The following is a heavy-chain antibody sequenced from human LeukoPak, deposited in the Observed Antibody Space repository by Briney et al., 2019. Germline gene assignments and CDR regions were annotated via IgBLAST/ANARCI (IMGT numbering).Heavy chain of an antibody. D-gene: IGHD3-22*01. CDR3: ARDLTKDYYDSSGYYY. V-gene: IGHV3-11*04. Sequence: GGSLRLSCAASGFTFSDYYMSWIRQAPGKGLEWVSYISSSGSTIYYADSVKGRFTISRGNAKNSLYLQMNSLRAEDTAVYYCARDLTKDYYDSSGYYYWGQGTLVTVSS. J-gene: IGHJ4*02. CDR2: ISSSGSTI. CDR1: GFTFSDYY.